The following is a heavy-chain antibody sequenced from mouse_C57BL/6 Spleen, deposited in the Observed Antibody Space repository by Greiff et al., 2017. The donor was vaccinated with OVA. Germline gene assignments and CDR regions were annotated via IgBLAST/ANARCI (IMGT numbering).Heavy chain of an antibody. Sequence: EVMLVESGGGLVQPGGSMKLSCAASGFTFSDAWMDWVRQSPEKGLEWVAEIRNKANNHATYYAESVKGRFTISRDDSKSSVYLQMNSLRAEDAGIYDCTRWPTGTYYYAMDDWGKGTSVTVSS. V-gene: IGHV6-6*01. CDR2: IRNKANNHAT. CDR3: TRWPTGTYYYAMDD. J-gene: IGHJ4*01. CDR1: GFTFSDAW. D-gene: IGHD4-1*02.